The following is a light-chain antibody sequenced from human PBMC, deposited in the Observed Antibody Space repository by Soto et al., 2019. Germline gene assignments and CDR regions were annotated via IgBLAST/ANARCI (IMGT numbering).Light chain of an antibody. Sequence: DIQMTQSPSSLSASVGDRVTITCQASQAISNYLNWYQQKPGKAPKLLIYDASNLETGVPSRFSGSGSGTDFTFTISSLQPEDIATYYCQQYDKIPGTFGPGTKVDIK. CDR3: QQYDKIPGT. J-gene: IGKJ3*01. V-gene: IGKV1-33*01. CDR1: QAISNY. CDR2: DAS.